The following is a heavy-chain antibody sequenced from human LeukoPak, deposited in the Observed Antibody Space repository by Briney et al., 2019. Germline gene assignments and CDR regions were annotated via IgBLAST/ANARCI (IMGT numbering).Heavy chain of an antibody. J-gene: IGHJ3*01. CDR1: GYTFIDYY. CDR3: AAELYGVYTDCCTFHL. D-gene: IGHD4-17*01. V-gene: IGHV1-69-2*01. CDR2: VDPEDGET. Sequence: GASVKVSCKASGYTFIDYYMHWVQQAPGKGLEWMGRVDPEDGETIYAENFQGGVTIYADTSADTAYMELSSLGSEDSAVYYCAAELYGVYTDCCTFHLWGQGTLVTVSS.